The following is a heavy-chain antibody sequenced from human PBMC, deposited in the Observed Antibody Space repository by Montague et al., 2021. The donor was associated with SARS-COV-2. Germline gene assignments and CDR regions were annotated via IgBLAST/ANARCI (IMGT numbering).Heavy chain of an antibody. J-gene: IGHJ4*02. CDR3: VRDGDHWDFDY. CDR2: IDPAGGAT. D-gene: IGHD2-21*01. V-gene: IGHV3-21*01. Sequence: SLRLSCAASGFTFSKFGMNWVRQAPGKGLEWVSTIDPAGGATYYADSVKGRFAISRDNAQNTVYLQMSSLRAEDAAVYYCVRDGDHWDFDYWGQGALVTVSS. CDR1: GFTFSKFG.